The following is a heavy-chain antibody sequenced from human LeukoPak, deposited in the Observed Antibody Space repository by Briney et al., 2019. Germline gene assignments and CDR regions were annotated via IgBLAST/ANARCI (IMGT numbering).Heavy chain of an antibody. V-gene: IGHV3-23*01. CDR2: MSGSGYYT. CDR1: GFTFSSYA. D-gene: IGHD3-3*01. CDR3: AKMEGQRLYDYCMDV. J-gene: IGHJ6*03. Sequence: GGSLRLSCAASGFTFSSYAMHWVRQAPGKGLEWVSAMSGSGYYTYYVESVKGRFTISRDNSKNTLYLHMNSLRADDTAVYYCAKMEGQRLYDYCMDVWGRGTTVTVSS.